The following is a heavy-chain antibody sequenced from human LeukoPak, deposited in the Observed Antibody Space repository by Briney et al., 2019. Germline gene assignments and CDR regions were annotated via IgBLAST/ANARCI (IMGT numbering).Heavy chain of an antibody. J-gene: IGHJ4*02. Sequence: GASVKVSCKASGYTFTSYAMHWVRQAPGQRLEWMGWINAGNGNTKYSQKFQGRVTITRDTSASTAYTELSSLRSEDTAVYYCARVGAAAGPYYFDYWGQGTLVTVSS. CDR3: ARVGAAAGPYYFDY. D-gene: IGHD6-13*01. V-gene: IGHV1-3*01. CDR1: GYTFTSYA. CDR2: INAGNGNT.